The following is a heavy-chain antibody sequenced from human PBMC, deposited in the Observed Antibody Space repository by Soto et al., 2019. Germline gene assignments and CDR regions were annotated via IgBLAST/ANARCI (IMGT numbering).Heavy chain of an antibody. CDR2: IYHSGST. V-gene: IGHV4-30-2*01. CDR1: GGSISSGGYS. Sequence: SETLSLTCAVSGGSISSGGYSWSWIRQPPGKGLEWIGYIYHSGSTYYNPSLKSRVTISVDRSKNQFSLKLSSVTAADTAVYYCARASEYYHDSSGRNWLDTWGQGTLVTVSS. CDR3: ARASEYYHDSSGRNWLDT. J-gene: IGHJ5*02. D-gene: IGHD3-22*01.